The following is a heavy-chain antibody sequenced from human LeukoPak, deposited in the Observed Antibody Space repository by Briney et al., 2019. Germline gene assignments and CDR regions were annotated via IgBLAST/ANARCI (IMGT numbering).Heavy chain of an antibody. CDR1: GFTFRNYW. J-gene: IGHJ4*02. CDR3: ARLGGETTRYDL. D-gene: IGHD4-11*01. CDR2: IKQDGILK. Sequence: GGSLRLSCAASGFTFRNYWMRWLRQAPGRGLDWVATIKQDGILKHYADSVKGRFTISRDNAGNSLYLQMDSLRVDDTAVYYCARLGGETTRYDLWGQGALVTVSS. V-gene: IGHV3-7*01.